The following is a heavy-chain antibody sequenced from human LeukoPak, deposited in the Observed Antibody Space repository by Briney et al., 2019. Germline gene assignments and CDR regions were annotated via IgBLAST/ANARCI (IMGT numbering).Heavy chain of an antibody. J-gene: IGHJ3*02. CDR3: ARESHPTGAFDI. V-gene: IGHV3-7*01. D-gene: IGHD1-14*01. CDR2: IKQDGSEK. Sequence: GGSLRLSCAASEFTFSSYWMSWVRQAPGKGLEWVANIKQDGSEKYYVDSVKGRLTISRDNAKNSLYLQMNSLRAEDTAVYYCARESHPTGAFDIWGQGTMVTVSS. CDR1: EFTFSSYW.